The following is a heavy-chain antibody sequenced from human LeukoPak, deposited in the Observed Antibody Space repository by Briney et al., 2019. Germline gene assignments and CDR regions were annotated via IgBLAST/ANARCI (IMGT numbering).Heavy chain of an antibody. CDR3: ASAHYYDSSGYYHGDAFDI. Sequence: SGTLSLTCTVSGGSLSSYYWSWIRQPPGKGLEWIGYIYYSGSTNYNPSLKSRVTISVDTSKNQFSLKLSSVTAADTAVYYCASAHYYDSSGYYHGDAFDIWGQGTMVTVSS. J-gene: IGHJ3*02. CDR1: GGSLSSYY. CDR2: IYYSGST. V-gene: IGHV4-59*01. D-gene: IGHD3-22*01.